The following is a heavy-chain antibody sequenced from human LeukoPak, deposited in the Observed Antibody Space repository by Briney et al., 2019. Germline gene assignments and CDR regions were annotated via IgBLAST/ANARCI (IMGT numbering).Heavy chain of an antibody. CDR3: ARTYSGYDSPFDS. D-gene: IGHD5-12*01. J-gene: IGHJ4*02. CDR2: ISYSGST. CDR1: GGSISSYF. Sequence: SETLSLTCTVSGGSISSYFWSWIRQPPGKGLEWIGYISYSGSTNHNPSLKSRVTMSVDTSKNQFSLKLTSVTAADTALYYCARTYSGYDSPFDSWGQGILVTVSP. V-gene: IGHV4-59*01.